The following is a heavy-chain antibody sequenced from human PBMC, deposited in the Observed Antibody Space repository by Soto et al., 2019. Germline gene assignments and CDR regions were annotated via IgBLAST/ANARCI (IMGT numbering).Heavy chain of an antibody. V-gene: IGHV3-64*04. CDR3: ARLGKEYYYDSSGPVATIYYYYYGMDV. CDR1: GFTFNKYA. D-gene: IGHD3-22*01. CDR2: ISDTGGSK. Sequence: PGGSLRLSCSASGFTFNKYAMHWVRQAPGTRLEYVSSISDTGGSKSHADSVKGRFTISRDNSKNTLYLQMNSLRAEDTAVYYCARLGKEYYYDSSGPVATIYYYYYGMDVWGQGTTVTVSS. J-gene: IGHJ6*02.